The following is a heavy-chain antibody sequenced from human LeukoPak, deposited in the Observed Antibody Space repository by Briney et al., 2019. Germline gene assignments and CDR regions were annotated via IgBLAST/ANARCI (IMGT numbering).Heavy chain of an antibody. CDR1: GFTFSGFY. J-gene: IGHJ3*02. CDR2: NWDGSVT. V-gene: IGHV3-74*01. D-gene: IGHD2-15*01. CDR3: SRGGYSHAFDI. Sequence: PGGSLRLSCVASGFTFSGFYIHWVRQAPGKGLEWVLHNWDGSVTTYAGSVRSRFTISRDNAKNTLYLQMESLIAEDTAVYYCSRGGYSHAFDIWGQGTVVSVSS.